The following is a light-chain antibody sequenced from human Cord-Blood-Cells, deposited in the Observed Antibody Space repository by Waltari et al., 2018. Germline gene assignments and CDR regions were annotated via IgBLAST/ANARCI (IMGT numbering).Light chain of an antibody. CDR3: NSRDSSGNHVV. V-gene: IGLV3-19*01. J-gene: IGLJ2*01. CDR1: SIRSYY. Sequence: SSELTQDPAVSVALGQTVRITCQGDSIRSYYASRYQQKPGKAPVLVIYGKNNRPSGIPDRFSGSSSGNTASLTITGAQAEDEADYYCNSRDSSGNHVVFGGGTKLTVL. CDR2: GKN.